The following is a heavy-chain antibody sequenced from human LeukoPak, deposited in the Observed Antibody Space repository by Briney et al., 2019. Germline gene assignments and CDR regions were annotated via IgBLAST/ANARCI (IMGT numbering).Heavy chain of an antibody. J-gene: IGHJ4*02. CDR1: VFTFSSYA. Sequence: PGGSLRLSCAASVFTFSSYAMSWVRQAPGKGLEWVSAISGSGGSAYYADSVKGRFTISRDNSKNTLYLQVNSLRAEDTAVYYCAKDLSGSYLFDYWGQGTLVTVSS. CDR3: AKDLSGSYLFDY. D-gene: IGHD1-26*01. CDR2: ISGSGGSA. V-gene: IGHV3-23*01.